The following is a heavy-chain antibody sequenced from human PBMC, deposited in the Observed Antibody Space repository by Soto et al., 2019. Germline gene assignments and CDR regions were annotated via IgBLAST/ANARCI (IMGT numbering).Heavy chain of an antibody. CDR1: GFTLSSYW. J-gene: IGHJ6*03. D-gene: IGHD4-17*01. CDR2: IKQDGSEG. CDR3: AKYYGDYETYYYYYYMDV. V-gene: IGHV3-7*03. Sequence: GGSLRLSCVASGFTLSSYWMSWVRQAPGKGLEWVGNIKQDGSEGYYVDSVKGRFTMSRDNAKNSLYLQTNSLRAEDTAVYYCAKYYGDYETYYYYYYMDVWGKGTTVTVSS.